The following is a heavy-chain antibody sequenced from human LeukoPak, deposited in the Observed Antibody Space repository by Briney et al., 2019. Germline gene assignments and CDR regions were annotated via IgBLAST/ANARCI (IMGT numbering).Heavy chain of an antibody. D-gene: IGHD3-22*01. CDR3: ARGRRNYYDSSGYYSQAFDI. Sequence: GGTLRLSCAASGFTFSSYDMHWVRQATGKGLEWVSAIGTAGDTYYPGSVKGRFTISRENAKNSLYLQMNSLRAGDTAVYYCARGRRNYYDSSGYYSQAFDIWGQGTMVTVSS. CDR1: GFTFSSYD. CDR2: IGTAGDT. V-gene: IGHV3-13*01. J-gene: IGHJ3*02.